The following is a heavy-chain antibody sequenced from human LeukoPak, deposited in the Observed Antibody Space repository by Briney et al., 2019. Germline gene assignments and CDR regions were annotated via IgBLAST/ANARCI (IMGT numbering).Heavy chain of an antibody. CDR2: INSDESTT. CDR3: VRESGAAADY. CDR1: GFTFSSYW. J-gene: IGHJ4*02. V-gene: IGHV3-74*01. D-gene: IGHD6-13*01. Sequence: PGGSLRLSCEASGFTFSSYWMHWVRQAPGKGLVWVSRINSDESTTNYADSVKGRFTISRDNAKNTLYLQMDSLRAEDTAVYYCVRESGAAADYRGQGTLVTVSS.